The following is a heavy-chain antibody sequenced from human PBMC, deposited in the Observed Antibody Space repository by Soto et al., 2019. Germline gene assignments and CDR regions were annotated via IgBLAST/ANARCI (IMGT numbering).Heavy chain of an antibody. CDR1: GFTFSDYA. D-gene: IGHD6-13*01. CDR2: ISSSGGNT. CDR3: AKNGASSKTWYMWYYALDV. J-gene: IGHJ6*02. V-gene: IGHV3-23*01. Sequence: GSLRLSCAASGFTFSDYAMTWVRQAPGKGPEWVSGISSSGGNTYYADSVKGRFTITRDNSKNTLSLQMDSLRAEDTAVYYCAKNGASSKTWYMWYYALDVWGQGTTVTVSS.